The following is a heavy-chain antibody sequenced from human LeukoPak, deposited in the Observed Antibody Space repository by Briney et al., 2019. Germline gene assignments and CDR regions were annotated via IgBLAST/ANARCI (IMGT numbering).Heavy chain of an antibody. CDR3: ASPLITTPYAFDI. CDR1: GGSLSSSNW. J-gene: IGHJ3*02. V-gene: IGHV4-4*02. D-gene: IGHD1-1*01. CDR2: IYHSGSS. Sequence: SGTLSLTCAVSGGSLSSSNWWSWVRQPPGKGLEWIGEIYHSGSSNYNPSLKSRVTISVDKSKNQFSLKLSSVTAADTAVYYCASPLITTPYAFDIWGQGTMVTVSS.